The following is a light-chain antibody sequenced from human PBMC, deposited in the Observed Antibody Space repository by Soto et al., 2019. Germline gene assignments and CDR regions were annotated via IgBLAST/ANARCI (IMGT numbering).Light chain of an antibody. Sequence: DIVLTQSPGTLSLSPGERATLSCRASEFLSSSYLVWYQQKPGQAPRLLIYASSRRATGIPDRFSGSGSATEYTLNINTLEHEDFAVYYCQPQGTSGQGTKLQIK. J-gene: IGKJ2*01. CDR3: QPQGT. V-gene: IGKV3-20*01. CDR1: EFLSSSY. CDR2: ASS.